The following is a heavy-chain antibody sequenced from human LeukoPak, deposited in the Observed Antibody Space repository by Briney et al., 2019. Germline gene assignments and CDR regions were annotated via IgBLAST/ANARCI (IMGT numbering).Heavy chain of an antibody. CDR2: ISSSSTNI. J-gene: IGHJ3*02. CDR1: GFTFSSYA. D-gene: IGHD1-26*01. CDR3: ARKLYSDNSHDAFDI. V-gene: IGHV3-21*01. Sequence: GGSLRLSCAASGFTFSSYAMHWVRQAPGKGLEWVSCISSSSTNIYYADSVKGRFTTSRDNAKNSLYLQMNSLRAEDTAVYYCARKLYSDNSHDAFDIWGQGTMVIVSS.